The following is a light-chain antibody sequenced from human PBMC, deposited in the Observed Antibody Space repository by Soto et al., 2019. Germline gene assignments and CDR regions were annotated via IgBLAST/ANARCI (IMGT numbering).Light chain of an antibody. CDR3: QQRSNWWT. J-gene: IGKJ1*01. CDR1: QSVSSY. V-gene: IGKV3-11*01. CDR2: DAS. Sequence: EIVLTQSPATLSLSPGERATISCRASQSVSSYLAWYQQKPGQAPRLLIYDASNRATGIPARFSGSGSGTDFTHTISSLEPEDSAVYYCQQRSNWWTFGQGTKVEIK.